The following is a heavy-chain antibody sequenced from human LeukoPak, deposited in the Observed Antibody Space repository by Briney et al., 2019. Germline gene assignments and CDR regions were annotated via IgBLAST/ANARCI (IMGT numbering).Heavy chain of an antibody. J-gene: IGHJ4*02. CDR1: GLTFSSYG. CDR3: AKAIAGITGIFDN. D-gene: IGHD1-20*01. CDR2: ISSDGSQS. V-gene: IGHV3-30*18. Sequence: QSGGSLRLSCAASGLTFSSYGIHWVRQAPGKGLEWLAIISSDGSQSYFADSVKGRFTSSRDNSKNMSYLHINNLRAEDTAVFYCAKAIAGITGIFDNWGQGTLVTVSS.